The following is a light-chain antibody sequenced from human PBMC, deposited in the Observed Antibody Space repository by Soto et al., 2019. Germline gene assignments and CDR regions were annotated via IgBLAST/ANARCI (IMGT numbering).Light chain of an antibody. Sequence: QSALTQPASVSGSPGQSITISCTGTSSNIGSYNLVSWFQQHPGKAPKVIIYEGNQRPSGVSNRFSGSKSGNTASLTISGLHVKDAADYYCCSYAGSSTYVFGTGTKATVL. CDR3: CSYAGSSTYV. V-gene: IGLV2-23*01. CDR2: EGN. J-gene: IGLJ1*01. CDR1: SSNIGSYNL.